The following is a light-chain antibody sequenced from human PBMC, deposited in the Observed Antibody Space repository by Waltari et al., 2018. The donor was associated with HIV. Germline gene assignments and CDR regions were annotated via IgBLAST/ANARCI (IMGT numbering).Light chain of an antibody. V-gene: IGKV4-1*01. CDR2: WAS. J-gene: IGKJ3*01. CDR1: QSVLFSSNNKNH. Sequence: DIVMTQSPASLAVSLGERAPINCKSSQSVLFSSNNKNHLAWYQQKPGQPPRLLIYWASTRESGVPDRFSGSGSGTDFTLTISSLQAEDVAVYYCQQYYSSPWNFGPGTKVDI. CDR3: QQYYSSPWN.